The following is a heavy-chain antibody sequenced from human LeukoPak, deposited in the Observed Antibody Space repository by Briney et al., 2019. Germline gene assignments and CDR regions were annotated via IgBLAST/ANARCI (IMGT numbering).Heavy chain of an antibody. V-gene: IGHV3-73*01. CDR2: IRSKTNSYAT. CDR1: GFTFSGSA. J-gene: IGHJ4*02. D-gene: IGHD1-7*01. Sequence: PGGSLRLSCAASGFTFSGSAMHWVRQASGKGLGGVGRIRSKTNSYATSYAASVTGRFTISRDDAENTAYLQMNSLKTEDTAVYYCTRLSGDNWNYGGNFDSWGQGTLVTVSS. CDR3: TRLSGDNWNYGGNFDS.